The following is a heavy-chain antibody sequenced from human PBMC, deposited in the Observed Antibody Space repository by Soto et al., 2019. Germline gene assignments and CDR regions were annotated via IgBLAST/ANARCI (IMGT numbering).Heavy chain of an antibody. D-gene: IGHD3-3*01. Sequence: GASVKVSCKASGGTFSSYAISWVRQAPGQGLEWMGGIIPIFGTANYAQKFQGRVTITADKSTSTAYMELSSLRSEDTAVYYCAGPEIPTPDFWSGYSLDYWGQGTLVTVSS. CDR1: GGTFSSYA. CDR2: IIPIFGTA. CDR3: AGPEIPTPDFWSGYSLDY. V-gene: IGHV1-69*06. J-gene: IGHJ4*02.